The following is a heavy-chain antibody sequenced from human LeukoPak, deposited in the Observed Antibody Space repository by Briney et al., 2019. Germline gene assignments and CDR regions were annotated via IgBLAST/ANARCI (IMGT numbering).Heavy chain of an antibody. D-gene: IGHD3-3*01. J-gene: IGHJ4*02. Sequence: QPGGSLRLSCAASGFTFSSYAMSWVRQAPGKGLEGVSAISGSGGSTYYADSVKGRFTISRDNSKNTLYLQMNSLRAEDTAVYYCAASSEWLLSIDYWGQGTLVTVSS. CDR1: GFTFSSYA. CDR3: AASSEWLLSIDY. V-gene: IGHV3-23*01. CDR2: ISGSGGST.